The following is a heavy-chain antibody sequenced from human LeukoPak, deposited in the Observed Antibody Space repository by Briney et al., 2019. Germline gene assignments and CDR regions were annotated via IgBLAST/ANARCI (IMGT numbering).Heavy chain of an antibody. D-gene: IGHD3-10*01. CDR3: ARDSGALWFGELLYFDY. J-gene: IGHJ4*02. CDR2: TYYRSKWYN. V-gene: IGHV6-1*01. Sequence: SQTLSLTCAISGDSVSSNSAAWNWIRQSPSRGLEWLGRTYYRSKWYNDYAVSVKSRITINPDTSKNQFSLQLNSVTPEDTAVYYCARDSGALWFGELLYFDYWGQGTLVTVSS. CDR1: GDSVSSNSAA.